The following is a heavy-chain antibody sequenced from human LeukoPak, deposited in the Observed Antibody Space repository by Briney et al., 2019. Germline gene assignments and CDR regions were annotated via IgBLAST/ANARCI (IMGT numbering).Heavy chain of an antibody. D-gene: IGHD6-19*01. V-gene: IGHV3-21*01. J-gene: IGHJ4*02. CDR1: GFTFSSYG. Sequence: PGGSLRLSCAASGFTFSSYGVSWVRQAPGKGLEWVSFISSSSSYINYGDSVKGRFTISRDNAKNSLYLQMNSLRAEDTAVYYCARRGGGVAGTFDYWGQGTLVTVSS. CDR3: ARRGGGVAGTFDY. CDR2: ISSSSSYI.